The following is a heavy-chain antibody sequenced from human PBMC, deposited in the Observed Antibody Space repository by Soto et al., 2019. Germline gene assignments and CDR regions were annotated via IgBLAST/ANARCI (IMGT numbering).Heavy chain of an antibody. CDR1: GGTFSSYA. CDR2: IIPIFGTA. Sequence: ASVKVSCKASGGTFSSYAISWVRQAPGQGLEWMGGIIPIFGTANYAQKFQGRVTITADESTSTAYMELSSLRSEDTAVYYCARDTVVGATRYFDYWGQGTLVTVSS. J-gene: IGHJ4*02. CDR3: ARDTVVGATRYFDY. D-gene: IGHD1-26*01. V-gene: IGHV1-69*13.